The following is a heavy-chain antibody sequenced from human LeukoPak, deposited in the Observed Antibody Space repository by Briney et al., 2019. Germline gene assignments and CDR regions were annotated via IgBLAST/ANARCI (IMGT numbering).Heavy chain of an antibody. J-gene: IGHJ6*02. CDR2: IYSGGST. D-gene: IGHD2-15*01. CDR1: GFTVSSNY. CDR3: ARGGGAYCSGGSCSPRYYYGMDV. V-gene: IGHV3-66*02. Sequence: GGSLRLSCAASGFTVSSNYMSWVRQAPGKGLEWVSVIYSGGSTYYADSVKGRFTISRDNSKNTLYLQMNSLRAEDTAVYYCARGGGAYCSGGSCSPRYYYGMDVWAKGPRSPSP.